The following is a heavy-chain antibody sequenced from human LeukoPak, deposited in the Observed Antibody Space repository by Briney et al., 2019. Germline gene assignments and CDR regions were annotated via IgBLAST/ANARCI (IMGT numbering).Heavy chain of an antibody. V-gene: IGHV1-8*02. CDR3: ARVGWELSYYYYMDV. Sequence: GASVKVSCKASGYTFTSYDINWVRQATGQGLEWMGWMNPNSGNTGYAQKFQGRVTMTRNTSISTAYMELSSLRSEDTAVYYCARVGWELSYYYYMDVWGKGTTVTISS. J-gene: IGHJ6*03. CDR1: GYTFTSYD. D-gene: IGHD1-26*01. CDR2: MNPNSGNT.